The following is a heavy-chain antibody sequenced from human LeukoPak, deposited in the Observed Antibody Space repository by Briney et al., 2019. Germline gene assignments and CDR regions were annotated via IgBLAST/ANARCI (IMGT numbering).Heavy chain of an antibody. CDR1: GGSISSGDYY. CDR2: IYYSGST. J-gene: IGHJ3*02. D-gene: IGHD2-15*01. V-gene: IGHV4-30-4*08. CDR3: ATDPSNCSGGSCLDDAFDI. Sequence: PSETLSLTCTVSGGSISSGDYYWSWIRQPPGKGLEWIGYIYYSGSTYYNPSLKSRVTISVDTSKNQFSLKLSSVTAADTAVYYCATDPSNCSGGSCLDDAFDIWGQGTLVTVSS.